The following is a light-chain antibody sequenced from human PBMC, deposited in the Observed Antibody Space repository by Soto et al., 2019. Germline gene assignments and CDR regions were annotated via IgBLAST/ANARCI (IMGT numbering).Light chain of an antibody. Sequence: DIQMTQSPSTLSASVGDRVTITCRASQSISTYLAWYQQKSGKAPKVLIYKASTLESGVPSRFSGTGSGTEFTLTISSLQPDDFATYYCQQYSRYWTFGQGTKVEIK. CDR1: QSISTY. V-gene: IGKV1-5*03. J-gene: IGKJ1*01. CDR2: KAS. CDR3: QQYSRYWT.